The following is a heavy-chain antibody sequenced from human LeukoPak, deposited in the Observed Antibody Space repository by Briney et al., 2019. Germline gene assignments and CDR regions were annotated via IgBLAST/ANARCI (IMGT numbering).Heavy chain of an antibody. J-gene: IGHJ4*03. V-gene: IGHV4-34*01. CDR2: LYHRGDT. CDR3: ARGAPISETGYFDF. Sequence: SETLSLTCAAYAVSVRRFYWSRLRQSPGKGLEWFAELYHRGDTNYNPSVKRRVIISVDTSKNHFTQKMRSLTAADTALYFARGAPISETGYFDFWGQGTLVTVSS. D-gene: IGHD5-24*01. CDR1: AVSVRRFY.